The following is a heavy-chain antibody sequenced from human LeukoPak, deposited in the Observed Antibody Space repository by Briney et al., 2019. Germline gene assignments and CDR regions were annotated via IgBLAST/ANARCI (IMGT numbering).Heavy chain of an antibody. D-gene: IGHD7-27*01. V-gene: IGHV3-48*01. CDR2: ISSSSSTI. CDR1: GFTFSSYS. CDR3: ARDGELTGDTADY. Sequence: GGSLRLSCAASGFTFSSYSMNWVRQAPGKGLEWVSYISSSSSTIYYADSVKGRFTISRDNAKNSLYLQMNSLRAEDTAVYYCARDGELTGDTADYWGQGTLVTVSS. J-gene: IGHJ4*02.